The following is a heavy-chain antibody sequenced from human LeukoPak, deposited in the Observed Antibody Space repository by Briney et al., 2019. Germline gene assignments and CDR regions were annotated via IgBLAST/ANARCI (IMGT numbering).Heavy chain of an antibody. CDR2: TYYRSKWYN. J-gene: IGHJ5*02. Sequence: SQTLSLTCVISGDSVSSNSAAWNWFRQSPSRGLEWLGRTYYRSKWYNDYAGSVKSRITINPDIAKNQFSLQLNSVTPEDTAVYYCASGTYYRGFDAWGQGTLVTVSS. V-gene: IGHV6-1*01. CDR3: ASGTYYRGFDA. CDR1: GDSVSSNSAA. D-gene: IGHD1-26*01.